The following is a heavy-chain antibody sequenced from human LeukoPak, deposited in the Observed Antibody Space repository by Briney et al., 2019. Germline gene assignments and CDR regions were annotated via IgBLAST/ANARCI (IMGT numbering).Heavy chain of an antibody. CDR3: ARDKQQLPGNHDY. J-gene: IGHJ4*02. CDR2: IRYDGSNK. Sequence: GGSLRLSCAASGFTFSSYGMHWVRQAPGKGLEWVAFIRYDGSNKYYADSVKGRFTISRDNSKNTLYLQMNSLRAEDTAVYYCARDKQQLPGNHDYWGQGTLVTVSS. V-gene: IGHV3-30*02. CDR1: GFTFSSYG. D-gene: IGHD6-13*01.